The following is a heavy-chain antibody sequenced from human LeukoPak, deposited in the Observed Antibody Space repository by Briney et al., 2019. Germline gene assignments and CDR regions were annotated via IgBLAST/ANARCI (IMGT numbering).Heavy chain of an antibody. CDR1: GYTFTGYY. CDR3: AREGHDYGDNTPDY. CDR2: VSPYNDNT. D-gene: IGHD4-17*01. J-gene: IGHJ4*02. V-gene: IGHV1-18*04. Sequence: ASVKVSCKASGYTFTGYYMHWVRQAPGQGLEWMGWVSPYNDNTNYAQNFQGRVTMTTDTSTNLAYMELRSLRYDDTAVYYCAREGHDYGDNTPDYWGRGTLVTVSP.